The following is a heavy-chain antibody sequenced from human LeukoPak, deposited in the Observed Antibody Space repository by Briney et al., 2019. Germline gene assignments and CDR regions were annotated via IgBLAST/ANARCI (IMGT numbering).Heavy chain of an antibody. CDR2: IKQDASDK. D-gene: IGHD3-16*01. J-gene: IGHJ4*02. CDR1: RFTFSYYW. Sequence: QAGGSLRLSCAASRFTFSYYWMTWVRQAPGKGVEWVANIKQDASDKHYADSVKGRFTISRDNAKNSLYLQMNSLRVEDTAVHYCLGGVAADYWGRGTLVTVSS. CDR3: LGGVAADY. V-gene: IGHV3-7*01.